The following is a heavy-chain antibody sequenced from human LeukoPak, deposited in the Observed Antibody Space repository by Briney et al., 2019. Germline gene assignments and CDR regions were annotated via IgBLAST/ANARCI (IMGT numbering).Heavy chain of an antibody. J-gene: IGHJ4*02. CDR3: ARAAYDSSGYLTL. CDR2: IWYDGTNK. V-gene: IGHV3-33*01. Sequence: GGSLRLSCAASGFTFRSYGMHWVRQAPGKGLEWVAVIWYDGTNKYYADSVMGRFTISRDNSKNTLFLQMNSLRAEDTAVYYCARAAYDSSGYLTLWGQGTLVTVSS. D-gene: IGHD3-22*01. CDR1: GFTFRSYG.